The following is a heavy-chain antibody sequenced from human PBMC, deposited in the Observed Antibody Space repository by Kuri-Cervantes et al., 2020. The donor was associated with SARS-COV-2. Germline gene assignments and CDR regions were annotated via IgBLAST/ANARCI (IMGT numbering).Heavy chain of an antibody. D-gene: IGHD6-13*01. V-gene: IGHV1-69*05. CDR2: IIPIFGTA. CDR1: GGTFSSYA. J-gene: IGHJ6*03. Sequence: SVKVSCKASGGTFSSYAISWVRQAPGQGLEWMGGIIPIFGTANYAQKLQGRVTMTTDTSTSTAYMELRSLRSDDTAVYYCARAFSSSWYLDVWGKGTTVTVSS. CDR3: ARAFSSSWYLDV.